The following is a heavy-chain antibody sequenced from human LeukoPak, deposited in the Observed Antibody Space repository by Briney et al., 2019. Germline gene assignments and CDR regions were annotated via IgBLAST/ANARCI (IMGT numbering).Heavy chain of an antibody. CDR3: ARLTYNWNDKVDRYFDY. CDR2: IHHSGST. J-gene: IGHJ4*02. CDR1: GYSISSGYY. Sequence: SETLSLTCTVSGYSISSGYYWGWIRQPPGKGLEWIGRIHHSGSTYYNPSLKSRVTISVDTSKNQFSLKLSSVPAADTAVYYCARLTYNWNDKVDRYFDYWGQGTLVTVSS. D-gene: IGHD1-1*01. V-gene: IGHV4-38-2*02.